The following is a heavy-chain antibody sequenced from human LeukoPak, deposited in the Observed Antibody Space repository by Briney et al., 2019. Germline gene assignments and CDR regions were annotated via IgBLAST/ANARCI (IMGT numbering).Heavy chain of an antibody. Sequence: GGSLRLACAASGFTFSSYWMHWVRQAPGKGLVWVSRINSDGSSTSYADSVKGRFTISRDNAKNTLYLQMNSLRAEDTAVYYCAREGVLSSFDYWGQGTLVTVSS. D-gene: IGHD2-8*01. V-gene: IGHV3-74*01. CDR2: INSDGSST. CDR1: GFTFSSYW. J-gene: IGHJ4*02. CDR3: AREGVLSSFDY.